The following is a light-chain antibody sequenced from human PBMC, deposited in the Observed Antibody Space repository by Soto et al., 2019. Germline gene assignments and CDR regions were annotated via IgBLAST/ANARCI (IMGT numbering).Light chain of an antibody. Sequence: ESVLTQSPGTLSLSPGERATLSCRASQTIGSNYLAWYQQKPGQSPRVLIYGASIRVAGIPDRFSGSGSGTDFTLTISRLEPEDFAVYFCRQYGSSRLTFGGGTTVEIK. CDR2: GAS. CDR3: RQYGSSRLT. V-gene: IGKV3-20*01. J-gene: IGKJ4*01. CDR1: QTIGSNY.